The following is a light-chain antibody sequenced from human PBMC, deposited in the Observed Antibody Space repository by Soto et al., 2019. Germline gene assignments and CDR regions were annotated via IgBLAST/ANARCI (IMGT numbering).Light chain of an antibody. CDR3: QQYNNWPLT. V-gene: IGKV3-15*01. J-gene: IGKJ4*01. CDR2: GAS. Sequence: EIVMTQSPATLSVSPGERVTLSCRASQSVSRNLAWYQQKPGQAPRLLIYGASTRATGIPARFSGSGSGTEFTLTISSLQSEDFAVYYCQQYNNWPLTFGGGTKVDIK. CDR1: QSVSRN.